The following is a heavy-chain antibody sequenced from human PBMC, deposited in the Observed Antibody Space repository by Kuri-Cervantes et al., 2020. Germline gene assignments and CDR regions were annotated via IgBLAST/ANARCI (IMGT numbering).Heavy chain of an antibody. J-gene: IGHJ3*02. D-gene: IGHD5-24*01. Sequence: GSLRLSCTVSGGSVSSGSYYWSWIRQPPGKGLEWIRSVSYSGSSYYNPSLKSRVTISVDTSKYQFSLKLSSVTAADTAVYYCARGGDGYKPLDAFDIWGQGTMVTVSS. CDR3: ARGGDGYKPLDAFDI. CDR2: VSYSGSS. CDR1: GGSVSSGSYY. V-gene: IGHV4-39*07.